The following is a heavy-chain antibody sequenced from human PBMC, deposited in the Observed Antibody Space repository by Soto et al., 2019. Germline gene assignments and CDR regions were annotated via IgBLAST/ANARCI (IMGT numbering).Heavy chain of an antibody. CDR2: ISSSSSTI. CDR3: ARDYGGGELGY. D-gene: IGHD2-21*01. V-gene: IGHV3-48*02. CDR1: GFTFSSYS. J-gene: IGHJ4*02. Sequence: EVQLVESGGGLVQPGGSLRLSCAASGFTFSSYSMNWVRQAPGKGLEWVSYISSSSSTIYYADSVKGRFTISRDNAKNSLYLHMNSLRDEDTAVYYCARDYGGGELGYWGQGTLVTVSS.